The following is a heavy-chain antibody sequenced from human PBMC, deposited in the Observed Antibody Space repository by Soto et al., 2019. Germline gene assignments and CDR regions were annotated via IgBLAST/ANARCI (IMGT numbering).Heavy chain of an antibody. D-gene: IGHD4-17*01. V-gene: IGHV3-23*01. Sequence: EVQLLESGGGLVQPGGSLRLSCAASGFTFSSYAMSWVRQAPGKGLEWVSAISGSGGSTYYADSVKGRFTISRDNSKHTLYLQMNSLRAEYTAVYYCAKVFTATTVTYFDYWGQGTLVTVSS. J-gene: IGHJ4*02. CDR3: AKVFTATTVTYFDY. CDR2: ISGSGGST. CDR1: GFTFSSYA.